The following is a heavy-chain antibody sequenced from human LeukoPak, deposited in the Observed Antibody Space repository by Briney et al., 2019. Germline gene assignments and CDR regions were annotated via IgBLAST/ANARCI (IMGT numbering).Heavy chain of an antibody. V-gene: IGHV3-23*01. CDR3: ATSVTTYHYYYYYMDV. CDR1: GFTFSNYA. CDR2: ISGSDGST. Sequence: QPGGSLRLSCAASGFTFSNYAMSWVRQAPAKGLEWVSAISGSDGSTNYADSVKGRFTISRDNSKNTLYLQMNSLRAEDTAVYYCATSVTTYHYYYYYMDVWGKGTTVTISS. J-gene: IGHJ6*03. D-gene: IGHD4-17*01.